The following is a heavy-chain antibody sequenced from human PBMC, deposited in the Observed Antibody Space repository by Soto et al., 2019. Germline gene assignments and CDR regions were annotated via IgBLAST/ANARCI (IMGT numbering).Heavy chain of an antibody. CDR3: ARESATVLRFLEWFHRRTYGMDV. V-gene: IGHV1-18*01. Sequence: QVQLVQSGAEVKKPGASVKVSCKASGYTFTSYGIGWVRQAPGQGLEWMGWISAYNGNTNYAQKLQGRVTMTTDTSTSTAYMELRRLRSDDTAVYYCARESATVLRFLEWFHRRTYGMDVWGQGTTVTVSS. D-gene: IGHD3-3*01. J-gene: IGHJ6*02. CDR1: GYTFTSYG. CDR2: ISAYNGNT.